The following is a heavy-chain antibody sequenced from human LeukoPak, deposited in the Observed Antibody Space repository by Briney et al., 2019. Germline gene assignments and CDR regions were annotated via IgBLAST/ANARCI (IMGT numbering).Heavy chain of an antibody. CDR2: INPSGGST. V-gene: IGHV1-46*01. D-gene: IGHD7-27*01. J-gene: IGHJ4*02. CDR3: ARPKLGKRALGYFDY. CDR1: GYTFTSYY. Sequence: ASVKVSCKASGYTFTSYYMHWVRQAPGQGLEWMGIINPSGGSTSYAQKFQGRVTMTRDTSTSTVYMELSSLRSEDTAVYYCARPKLGKRALGYFDYWGQGTLVTVSS.